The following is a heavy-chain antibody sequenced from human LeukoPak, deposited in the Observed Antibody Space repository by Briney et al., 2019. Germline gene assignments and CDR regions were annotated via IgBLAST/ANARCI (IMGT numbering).Heavy chain of an antibody. V-gene: IGHV3-48*01. J-gene: IGHJ4*02. CDR1: GFTFSNYN. CDR2: IISSSSTI. D-gene: IGHD3-3*01. Sequence: PGGSLRLSCAASGFTFSNYNMNWVRQAPGKGLEWVSYIISSSSTIYYADSVKGRFTISRDNAKNSLYLQMNSLRVEDTAVFYCARDRGGTDDFWGGYYTGYFDYWGQGTLVTVSS. CDR3: ARDRGGTDDFWGGYYTGYFDY.